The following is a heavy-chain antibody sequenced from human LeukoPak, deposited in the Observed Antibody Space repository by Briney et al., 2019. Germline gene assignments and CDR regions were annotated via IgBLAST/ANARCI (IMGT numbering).Heavy chain of an antibody. Sequence: TSETLSLTCTVSGVSISSTSNQWGWISQPPGKGLEWIGSIYDSGNTQYQPSINGRLTLSGDTSNNQFSLRLRSVTAADTAVYYCARALNGVIILYYFYYMDLWGKGTTVNVSS. CDR1: GVSISSTSNQ. CDR2: IYDSGNT. CDR3: ARALNGVIILYYFYYMDL. J-gene: IGHJ6*03. V-gene: IGHV4-39*07. D-gene: IGHD3-10*01.